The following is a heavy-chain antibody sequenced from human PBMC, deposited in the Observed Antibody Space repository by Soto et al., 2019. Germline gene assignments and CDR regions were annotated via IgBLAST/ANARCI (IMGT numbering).Heavy chain of an antibody. V-gene: IGHV1-46*03. D-gene: IGHD6-19*01. CDR2: INPSGGST. CDR1: GYTFTIYY. Sequence: ASVKVSCKASGYTFTIYYMHWVRQAPGQGLEWMGIINPSGGSTSYAQKFQGRVTMTRDTSTSTVYMELSSLRSEDTAVYYCARVDKLGQWLVLYYFDYWGQGTLVTVSS. J-gene: IGHJ4*02. CDR3: ARVDKLGQWLVLYYFDY.